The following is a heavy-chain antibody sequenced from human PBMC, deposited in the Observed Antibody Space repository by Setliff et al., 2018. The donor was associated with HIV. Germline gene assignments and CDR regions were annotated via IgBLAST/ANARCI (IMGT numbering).Heavy chain of an antibody. CDR3: ATGVPSSNWYGLAFDI. Sequence: SETLSLTCSASGGSISSDGYYWNWIRQAAGKGLEWIGRIHTSGSTNYNPSLKSRVTISADTSRDQFSLRLTSVSAADTAVYYCATGVPSSNWYGLAFDIWGQGTMVTVSS. CDR1: GGSISSDGYY. CDR2: IHTSGST. D-gene: IGHD6-13*01. V-gene: IGHV4-61*02. J-gene: IGHJ3*02.